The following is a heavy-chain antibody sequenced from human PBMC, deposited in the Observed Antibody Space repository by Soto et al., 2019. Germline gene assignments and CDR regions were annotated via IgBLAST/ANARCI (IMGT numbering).Heavy chain of an antibody. D-gene: IGHD1-1*01. Sequence: ASVKVSCKASGYTFTGYYMHWVRQAPGQGLEWMGWINPNSGGTNYAQKFQGWVTMTRDTSISTAYMELSRLRSDDTAVYYCERGQYNWNDWFGRIDYWGQGTLVTVSS. CDR1: GYTFTGYY. V-gene: IGHV1-2*04. CDR2: INPNSGGT. CDR3: ERGQYNWNDWFGRIDY. J-gene: IGHJ4*02.